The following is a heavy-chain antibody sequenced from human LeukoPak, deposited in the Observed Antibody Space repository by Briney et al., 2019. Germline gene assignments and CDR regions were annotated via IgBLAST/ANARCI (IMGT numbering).Heavy chain of an antibody. V-gene: IGHV3-30*01. J-gene: IGHJ3*02. Sequence: GRSLRLSCAASGLTFSSYSMHWVRQAPGKGLEWVAVISYDGSNKYYADSVKGRCTISGDKAKNPLYLQINSLRPEDTAVYYCARGPGPIAGAKNAFDIWGQGTMVTVSS. D-gene: IGHD1-26*01. CDR1: GLTFSSYS. CDR2: ISYDGSNK. CDR3: ARGPGPIAGAKNAFDI.